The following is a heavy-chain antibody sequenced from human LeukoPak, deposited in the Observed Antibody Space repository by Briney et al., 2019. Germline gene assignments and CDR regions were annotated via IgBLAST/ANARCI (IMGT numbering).Heavy chain of an antibody. D-gene: IGHD3-22*01. CDR1: GFTVSSNY. Sequence: GGSLRLSCAASGFTVSSNYMSWVRQAPGKGLEWVSVIYSGGSTYYADSVKGRFTISRDNSKNTLYLQMNSLRAEDTAVYYCATDYYDSSGYYPRRVDYWGQGTLVTVSS. V-gene: IGHV3-66*01. J-gene: IGHJ4*02. CDR2: IYSGGST. CDR3: ATDYYDSSGYYPRRVDY.